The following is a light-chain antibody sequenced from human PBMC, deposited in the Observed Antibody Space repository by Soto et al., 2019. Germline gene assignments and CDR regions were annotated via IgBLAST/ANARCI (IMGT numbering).Light chain of an antibody. CDR3: QQYNTWPPT. J-gene: IGKJ1*01. V-gene: IGKV3-15*01. CDR1: QSVSSN. Sequence: EIVMTQSPATVSVSPGERVTLSCRASQSVSSNFAWYQQKPGQAPRRLLSGASTRATGVPARFSGSGPGTEFTLTISSLQAEDVAIYYCQQYNTWPPTFGQGTKVEI. CDR2: GAS.